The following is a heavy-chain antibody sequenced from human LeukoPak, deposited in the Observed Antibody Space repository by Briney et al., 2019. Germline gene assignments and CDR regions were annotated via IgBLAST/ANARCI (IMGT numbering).Heavy chain of an antibody. Sequence: SETLSLTCAVYGGSFSGYYWSWIRQPPGKGLEWIGEINHSGSTNYNPSLKSRVTISVDTSKNQFSLKLSSVTAADTAVYYCARERELLGQFDYWGQGTLVTVSS. CDR3: ARERELLGQFDY. CDR2: INHSGST. D-gene: IGHD1-26*01. J-gene: IGHJ4*02. V-gene: IGHV4-34*01. CDR1: GGSFSGYY.